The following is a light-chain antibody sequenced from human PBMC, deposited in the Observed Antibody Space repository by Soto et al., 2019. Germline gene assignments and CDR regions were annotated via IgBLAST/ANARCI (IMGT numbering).Light chain of an antibody. J-gene: IGKJ1*01. CDR3: QQYGSSGT. CDR2: DAS. V-gene: IGKV3-11*01. Sequence: EIVLTQSPATVSLSPGERATLSFWASQSLSSYLAWYQQKPGQAPRLLIYDASNRANGIPARFSGSGSGTDFTLTISRLEPEDFAVYYCQQYGSSGTFGQGTKVDIK. CDR1: QSLSSY.